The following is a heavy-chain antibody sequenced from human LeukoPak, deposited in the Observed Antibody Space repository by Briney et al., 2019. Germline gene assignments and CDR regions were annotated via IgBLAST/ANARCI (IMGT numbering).Heavy chain of an antibody. J-gene: IGHJ4*02. V-gene: IGHV1-46*01. Sequence: ASVKVSCKASGYTFTSYYMHWVRQAPGQGLEWMGIINPSGGSTSYAQKFQGRVTMTRDTSTSTAYMELSRLRSDDTAVYYCARGGYYDSSGYYADYWGQGTLGTVSS. CDR1: GYTFTSYY. D-gene: IGHD3-22*01. CDR2: INPSGGST. CDR3: ARGGYYDSSGYYADY.